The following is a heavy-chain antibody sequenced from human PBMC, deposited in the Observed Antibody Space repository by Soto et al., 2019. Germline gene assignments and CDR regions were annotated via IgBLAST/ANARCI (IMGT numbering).Heavy chain of an antibody. D-gene: IGHD3-22*01. Sequence: QVQLVESGGGVVQPGRSLRLSCAASGFTFSSYAMHWVRQAPGKGLEWVAVISYDGSNKYYADSVKGRFTISRDNSKNTLYLQMNSLRAEDTAVYYCARGGGDSSGYQDFDYWGQGTLVTVSS. J-gene: IGHJ4*02. V-gene: IGHV3-30-3*01. CDR3: ARGGGDSSGYQDFDY. CDR1: GFTFSSYA. CDR2: ISYDGSNK.